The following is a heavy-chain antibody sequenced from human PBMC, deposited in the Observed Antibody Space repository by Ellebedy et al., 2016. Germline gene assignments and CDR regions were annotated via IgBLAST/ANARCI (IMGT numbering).Heavy chain of an antibody. V-gene: IGHV5-10-1*04. CDR1: GYTFGSYW. Sequence: GESLKISXKGSGYTFGSYWINWVRQTPGKGLEWRGRIDPGDSSTNYSPSFEGQVSFSVDKSISTAYLQWDRVKASDTALYYCAKQHGDYAGWFDSWGQGTVVTVSS. J-gene: IGHJ5*01. CDR3: AKQHGDYAGWFDS. CDR2: IDPGDSST. D-gene: IGHD4-17*01.